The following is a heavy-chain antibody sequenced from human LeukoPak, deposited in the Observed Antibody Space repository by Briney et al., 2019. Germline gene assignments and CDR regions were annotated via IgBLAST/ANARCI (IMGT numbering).Heavy chain of an antibody. CDR1: GGSISSHY. D-gene: IGHD3-10*01. CDR2: IYYSGST. CDR3: AGGYSSITMVRGVIRGDYYFDY. Sequence: PSETLSLTCTVSGGSISSHYWSWIRQPPGKGLEWIGYIYYSGSTNYNPSLKSRVTISVDTSKNQFSLKLSSVTAADTAVYYCAGGYSSITMVRGVIRGDYYFDYWGQGTLVTVSS. V-gene: IGHV4-59*11. J-gene: IGHJ4*02.